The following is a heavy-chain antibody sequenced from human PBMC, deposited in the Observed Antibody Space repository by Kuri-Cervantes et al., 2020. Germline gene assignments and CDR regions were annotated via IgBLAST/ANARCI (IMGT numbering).Heavy chain of an antibody. Sequence: GGSLRLSCAASGFTFSSYAMSWVRQAPGKGLEWITSISSSSSYLYYADSVKGRFTISRDNAKNSLYMQMNSLRAEDTAVYYCARDREGIAAADWYFDLWGRGTLVTVSS. CDR1: GFTFSSYA. CDR3: ARDREGIAAADWYFDL. CDR2: ISSSSSYL. J-gene: IGHJ2*01. V-gene: IGHV3-21*01. D-gene: IGHD6-13*01.